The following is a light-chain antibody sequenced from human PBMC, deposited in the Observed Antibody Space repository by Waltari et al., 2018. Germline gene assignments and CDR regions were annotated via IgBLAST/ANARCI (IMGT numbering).Light chain of an antibody. J-gene: IGLJ1*01. CDR1: SGDVGADNY. Sequence: QSALTQPASVSGSPGQSIAISCPGTSGDVGADNYVSWYQQYPGKAPQVLIYEVTNRPSGVSSRFSGSKSGNTASLTISGLQPDDEADYYCSSYTSSRTVVFGTGTEVTVL. CDR2: EVT. V-gene: IGLV2-14*01. CDR3: SSYTSSRTVV.